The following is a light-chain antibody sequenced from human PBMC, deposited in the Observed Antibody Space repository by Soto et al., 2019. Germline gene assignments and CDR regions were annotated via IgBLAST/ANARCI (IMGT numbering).Light chain of an antibody. J-gene: IGKJ5*01. V-gene: IGKV3-11*01. CDR1: QSVSSY. Sequence: EIVLTQSPATLSLSPGERATLSCRASQSVSSYLAWYQQKPGQAPRLLIYDASNRATGIPARFRGSGSGTDFPLTISSLEPEDVAVYYCQQRSNWPPITCGQGTRLEIK. CDR3: QQRSNWPPIT. CDR2: DAS.